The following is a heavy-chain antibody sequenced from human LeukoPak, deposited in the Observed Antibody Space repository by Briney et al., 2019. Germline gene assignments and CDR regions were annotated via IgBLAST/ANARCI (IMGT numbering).Heavy chain of an antibody. J-gene: IGHJ6*02. CDR1: GFTFGDYA. CDR3: TRDQRGLLWFGELLYGMDV. CDR2: IRSKLYGGTT. Sequence: GGSLRLSCTASGFTFGDYAMSWVRQAPGKGLEWGGFIRSKLYGGTTEYAASVKGRFTISRDDSKSIAYLQMNSLKTEDTAVYYCTRDQRGLLWFGELLYGMDVWGQGTTVTVSS. V-gene: IGHV3-49*04. D-gene: IGHD3-10*01.